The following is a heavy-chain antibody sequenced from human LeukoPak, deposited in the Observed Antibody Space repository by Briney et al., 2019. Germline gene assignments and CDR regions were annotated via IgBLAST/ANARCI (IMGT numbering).Heavy chain of an antibody. J-gene: IGHJ4*02. Sequence: GGSLRLSCAASGFTFSNYAMSWARQAPGKGLEWVSAISGSGGSTYYADSVKGRFTISRDNSKNALYLQMNSLRAEDTAVYYCTKGTIWLPFDYWGQGTLVTVSS. CDR1: GFTFSNYA. V-gene: IGHV3-23*01. CDR2: ISGSGGST. CDR3: TKGTIWLPFDY. D-gene: IGHD5-18*01.